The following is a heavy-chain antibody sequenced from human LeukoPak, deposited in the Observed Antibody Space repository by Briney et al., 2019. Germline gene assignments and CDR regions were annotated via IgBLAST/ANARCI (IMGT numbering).Heavy chain of an antibody. CDR3: ASGTTAAHIYY. CDR1: GDSVSSNSGA. J-gene: IGHJ4*02. Sequence: SQTLSLTCAISGDSVSSNSGAWNWIRQSTSRGLEWLGRANSRYKWYYDYAVSVDRRITIDPDTSKNQFSLHLNSVTPEDTAVYYCASGTTAAHIYYWGPGTLVTVSS. CDR2: ANSRYKWYY. D-gene: IGHD1-7*01. V-gene: IGHV6-1*01.